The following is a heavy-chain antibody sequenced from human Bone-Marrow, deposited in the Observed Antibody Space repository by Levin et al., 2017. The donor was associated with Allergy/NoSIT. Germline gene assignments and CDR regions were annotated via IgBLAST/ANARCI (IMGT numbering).Heavy chain of an antibody. CDR3: ARISVSTTYYAMDV. CDR1: GFSLSHPRMA. CDR2: IFSNDDK. J-gene: IGHJ6*02. V-gene: IGHV2-26*01. Sequence: SGPTLVKPTETLALTCAVSGFSLSHPRMAVSWIRQPPGQALSWLAHIFSNDDKSYNSSLKSRLTISQDISKSQVVLTMTNVDPEDTATYFCARISVSTTYYAMDVWGQGTTVTVSS. D-gene: IGHD5/OR15-5a*01.